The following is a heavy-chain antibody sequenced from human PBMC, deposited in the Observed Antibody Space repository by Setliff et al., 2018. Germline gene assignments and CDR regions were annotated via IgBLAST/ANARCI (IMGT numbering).Heavy chain of an antibody. J-gene: IGHJ6*02. CDR1: GFTFSSSA. Sequence: PGGSLRLSCAASGFTFSSSAMAWVRQAPGKGLEWVSAISSTITSPYYADSVKGRFTISRDNSKNTLYLQNNSLRAEDTAVYYCAKHGAYNDFLTGYNFYYDMDVWGQGTTVTVSS. CDR2: ISSTITSP. D-gene: IGHD3-9*01. CDR3: AKHGAYNDFLTGYNFYYDMDV. V-gene: IGHV3-23*01.